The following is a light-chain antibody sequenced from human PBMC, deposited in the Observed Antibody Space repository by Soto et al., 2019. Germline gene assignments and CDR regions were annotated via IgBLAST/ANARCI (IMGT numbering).Light chain of an antibody. Sequence: QSALTQPASVSGSPGQSXXXSCTGTSSDVGGYKYVSWYQQHPGKAPKLMIYEVSNRPSGVSNRFSGSKSGNTASLTISGLQAEDEADYYCSSYTGSGALYVFGTGTKLTVL. CDR3: SSYTGSGALYV. V-gene: IGLV2-14*01. CDR1: SSDVGGYKY. CDR2: EVS. J-gene: IGLJ1*01.